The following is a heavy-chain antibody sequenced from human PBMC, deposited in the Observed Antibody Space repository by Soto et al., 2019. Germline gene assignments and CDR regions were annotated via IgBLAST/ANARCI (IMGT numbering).Heavy chain of an antibody. J-gene: IGHJ6*02. V-gene: IGHV1-58*01. CDR1: EFTFTSST. Sequence: ASVKVSCKASEFTFTSSTVQWVRQARGQRLEWIGWIVVGSGNTNYAQKFQERVTITRDMPTSTAYMELSSLRSEDTAVYYCAAADEGWKLALDVWGQGTTVTVSS. CDR3: AAADEGWKLALDV. D-gene: IGHD3-3*02. CDR2: IVVGSGNT.